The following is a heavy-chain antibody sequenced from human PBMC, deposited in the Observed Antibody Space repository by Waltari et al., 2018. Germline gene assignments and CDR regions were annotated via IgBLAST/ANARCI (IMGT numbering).Heavy chain of an antibody. J-gene: IGHJ3*02. CDR1: GYTFTSYG. CDR3: AREGGDIVVVRAFDI. D-gene: IGHD2-2*01. Sequence: QVQLVPSGAEVKKPGASVKVSCKPSGYTFTSYGISWVRQAPGQGLEWMGWISAYNGNTNYAQRLKGRVTMTTDTYTSTAYMELRSLRSDDTAVYYCAREGGDIVVVRAFDIWGQGTMVTVSS. CDR2: ISAYNGNT. V-gene: IGHV1-18*01.